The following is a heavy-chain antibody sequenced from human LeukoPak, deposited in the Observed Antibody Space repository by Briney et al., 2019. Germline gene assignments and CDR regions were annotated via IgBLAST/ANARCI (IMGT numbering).Heavy chain of an antibody. CDR1: GGSFSGYY. CDR2: INHSGST. D-gene: IGHD6-6*01. V-gene: IGHV4-34*01. J-gene: IGHJ4*02. CDR3: ARGARMMGRGDYFDY. Sequence: SETLSLTCAVYGGSFSGYYWSWIRQPPGKGLEWIGEINHSGSTNYNPSLKSRVTMSVDTSKNQFSLKLSSVTAADTAVYYCARGARMMGRGDYFDYWGQGTLVTVSS.